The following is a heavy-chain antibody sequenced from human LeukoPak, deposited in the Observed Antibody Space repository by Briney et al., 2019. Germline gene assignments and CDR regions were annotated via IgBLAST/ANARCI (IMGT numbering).Heavy chain of an antibody. CDR1: RFTFSDYY. CDR2: ISSSGSTI. Sequence: GGSLRLSCAASRFTFSDYYVSWISQAQGKGLEWVSYISSSGSTIYYADSVKGRFTISRDNAKNSLYLQMNSLRAEDTAVYYCARADPNLDYWGQGTRVTVSS. D-gene: IGHD1-14*01. CDR3: ARADPNLDY. J-gene: IGHJ4*02. V-gene: IGHV3-11*01.